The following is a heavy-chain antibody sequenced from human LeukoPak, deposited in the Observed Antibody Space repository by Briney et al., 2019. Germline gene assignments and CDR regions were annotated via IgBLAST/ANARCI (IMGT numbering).Heavy chain of an antibody. CDR2: ISGSGGST. CDR3: AKDLGYYYPNSRTFDY. V-gene: IGHV3-23*01. J-gene: IGHJ4*02. Sequence: PGGSLRLSCAASGFTFSSYGMSWVRQAPGKGLEWVSAISGSGGSTYYADSVKGRFTISRDNSKNTLYLQMNSLRAEDTAVYYCAKDLGYYYPNSRTFDYWGQGTLVTVSS. CDR1: GFTFSSYG. D-gene: IGHD3-22*01.